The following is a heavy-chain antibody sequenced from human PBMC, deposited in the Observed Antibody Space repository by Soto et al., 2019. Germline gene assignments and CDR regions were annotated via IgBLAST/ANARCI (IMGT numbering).Heavy chain of an antibody. Sequence: GSLRLSCAASGFTFSSYAMSWVRQAPGKGLEWVSAISGSGGSTYYADSVKGRFTISRDNSKNTLYLQMNSLRAEDTAVYYCAKQYYYGSGPYGMDVWGQGTTVTVSS. V-gene: IGHV3-23*01. CDR1: GFTFSSYA. J-gene: IGHJ6*02. CDR3: AKQYYYGSGPYGMDV. CDR2: ISGSGGST. D-gene: IGHD3-10*01.